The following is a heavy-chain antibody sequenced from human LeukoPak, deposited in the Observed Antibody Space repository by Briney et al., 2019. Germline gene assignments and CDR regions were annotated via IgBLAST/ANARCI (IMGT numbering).Heavy chain of an antibody. CDR2: IIGSGGST. CDR1: GFTFSSYA. CDR3: AKDKMEYQLLGRAYYYYGMDV. V-gene: IGHV3-23*01. D-gene: IGHD2-2*01. J-gene: IGHJ6*02. Sequence: GGSLRLSCAASGFTFSSYAMSWFRQAPGKGLEWVSAIIGSGGSTYYADSVKGRFTISRDNSKNTLYLQMNSLRAEDTAVYYCAKDKMEYQLLGRAYYYYGMDVWGQGTTVTVSS.